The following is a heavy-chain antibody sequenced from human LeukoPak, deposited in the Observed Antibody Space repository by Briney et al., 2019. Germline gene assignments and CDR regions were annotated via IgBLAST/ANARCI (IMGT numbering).Heavy chain of an antibody. CDR3: ARLSYGDLYFDY. Sequence: SSETLSLTCTVSGGSISSYTWSWIRQPPGKGLEWIGYIFYTGNTNYNPSYNTNYNPSLKSRVTISGDTSKKQFSLKLSSVTAADTAVYYCARLSYGDLYFDYWGQGTLVTVSS. CDR2: IFYTGNTNYNPSYNT. J-gene: IGHJ4*02. D-gene: IGHD4-17*01. V-gene: IGHV4-59*01. CDR1: GGSISSYT.